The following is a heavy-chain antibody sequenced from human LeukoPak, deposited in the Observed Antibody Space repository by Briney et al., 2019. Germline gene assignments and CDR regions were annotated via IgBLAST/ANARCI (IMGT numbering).Heavy chain of an antibody. J-gene: IGHJ6*03. V-gene: IGHV3-11*04. Sequence: GGSLRLSCAASKFAFSDYYMTWIRQAPGKGLEWGSYISTSSSTIFYADSVKGRFTISRNNAQKSLFLQMDSLREEDTAVYYCAGAGPAYTSSPYYQFYYIDVWGKGTAVTVSS. CDR2: ISTSSSTI. CDR1: KFAFSDYY. D-gene: IGHD2-15*01. CDR3: AGAGPAYTSSPYYQFYYIDV.